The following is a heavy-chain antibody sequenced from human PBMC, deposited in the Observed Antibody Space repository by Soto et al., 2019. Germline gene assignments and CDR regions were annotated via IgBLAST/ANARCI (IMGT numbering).Heavy chain of an antibody. J-gene: IGHJ4*02. Sequence: PSETLSLTCTVSGGSISSSSYYWGWIRQPPGKGLAWIGSIYYSGSTYYNPSLKSRVTISVDTSKNQFSLKLSSVNAADTAVYYCAGPAAGIPYFDYWGQGTLVTVSS. CDR2: IYYSGST. V-gene: IGHV4-39*01. CDR1: GGSISSSSYY. D-gene: IGHD6-13*01. CDR3: AGPAAGIPYFDY.